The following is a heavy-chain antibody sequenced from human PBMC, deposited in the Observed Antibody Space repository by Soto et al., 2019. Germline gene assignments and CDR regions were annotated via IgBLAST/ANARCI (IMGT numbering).Heavy chain of an antibody. Sequence: SVRVSCKASGGSLSSYAISWVRQAPGQGLEWMGGIIPIFGTANYAQKFQGRVTITADESTSTAYMELSSLRSEDTAVYYCARSDRPGWFDPWGQGTLVTVSS. D-gene: IGHD6-6*01. CDR1: GGSLSSYA. J-gene: IGHJ5*02. CDR2: IIPIFGTA. CDR3: ARSDRPGWFDP. V-gene: IGHV1-69*13.